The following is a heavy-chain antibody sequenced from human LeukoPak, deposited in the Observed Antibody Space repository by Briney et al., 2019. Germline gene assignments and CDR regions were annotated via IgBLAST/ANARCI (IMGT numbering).Heavy chain of an antibody. CDR1: GGTLSSYT. D-gene: IGHD6-6*01. CDR3: ARGSSSSKPNFDY. Sequence: ASVKVSCKASGGTLSSYTISWVRQAPGQGLEWMGRIIPILGIANYAQKFQGRVTITADKSTSTAYMELSSLRSEDTAVYYCARGSSSSKPNFDYWGQGTLVTVSS. J-gene: IGHJ4*02. V-gene: IGHV1-69*02. CDR2: IIPILGIA.